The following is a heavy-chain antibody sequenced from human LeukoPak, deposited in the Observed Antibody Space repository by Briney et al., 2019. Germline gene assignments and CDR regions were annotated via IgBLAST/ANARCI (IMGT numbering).Heavy chain of an antibody. Sequence: PSETLSLTCTVSGGSLSSYYWSWIRQPPGKGLEWIGYIFYSGSTNYNPSLKGRVAISVDTSKNQFSLNLSSVTAADTAVYYCARALYYYDSSGPLPLKWGQGTLVTVSS. CDR1: GGSLSSYY. V-gene: IGHV4-59*01. CDR2: IFYSGST. J-gene: IGHJ4*02. D-gene: IGHD3-22*01. CDR3: ARALYYYDSSGPLPLK.